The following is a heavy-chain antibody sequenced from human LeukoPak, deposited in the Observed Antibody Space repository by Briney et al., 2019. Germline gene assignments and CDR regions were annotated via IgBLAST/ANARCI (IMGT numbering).Heavy chain of an antibody. J-gene: IGHJ3*02. D-gene: IGHD3-22*01. CDR1: GGSISSYY. V-gene: IGHV4-59*01. CDR2: IYDSGST. Sequence: SETLSLTCTVSGGSISSYYWSWIRQPPGKGLEWIGYIYDSGSTNYNPSLKSRVAISVDTSKNQFSLKLSSVTAADTAVYYCACLTTADAFDIWGQGTMVTVSS. CDR3: ACLTTADAFDI.